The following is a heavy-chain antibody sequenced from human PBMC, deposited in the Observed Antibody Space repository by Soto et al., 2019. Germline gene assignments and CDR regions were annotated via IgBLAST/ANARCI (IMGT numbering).Heavy chain of an antibody. Sequence: GGSLRLSCAASGFTFSSYGMHWVRQAPCEGLEWVAVISYDGSNKYYADSVKGRFTISRDNSKNTLYLQMNSLRAEDTAVYYCEKDVPYSSSGYFDYWGQGTTVTVSS. D-gene: IGHD6-6*01. CDR1: GFTFSSYG. J-gene: IGHJ4*02. CDR3: EKDVPYSSSGYFDY. V-gene: IGHV3-30*18. CDR2: ISYDGSNK.